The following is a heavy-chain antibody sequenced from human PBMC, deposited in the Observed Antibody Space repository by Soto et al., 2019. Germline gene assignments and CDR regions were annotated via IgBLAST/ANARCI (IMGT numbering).Heavy chain of an antibody. J-gene: IGHJ3*02. V-gene: IGHV4-34*01. CDR3: ARDSNYDILTGYDAFDI. CDR2: INHSGST. Sequence: PSETLSLTCAVYGGSFSGYYWSWIRQPPGKGLEWIGEINHSGSTNYNPSLKSRVTISVDTSKNQFSLKLSSVTAADTAVYYCARDSNYDILTGYDAFDIWGQGTMVTVSS. CDR1: GGSFSGYY. D-gene: IGHD3-9*01.